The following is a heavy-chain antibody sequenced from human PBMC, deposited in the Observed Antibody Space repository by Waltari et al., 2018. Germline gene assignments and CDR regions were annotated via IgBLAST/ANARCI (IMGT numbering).Heavy chain of an antibody. CDR1: GGSISSYY. V-gene: IGHV4-59*01. D-gene: IGHD4-4*01. J-gene: IGHJ6*02. CDR3: ARDGIDYSNYGSSYYYGMDV. Sequence: QVQLQESGPGLVKPSETLSLTCTVSGGSISSYYWSWIRQPPGKGLEWIGYIYYSGSTHYNPSLKSRVTISVDTAKNQFSLKLSSVTAADTAVYYCARDGIDYSNYGSSYYYGMDVWGQGTTVTVSS. CDR2: IYYSGST.